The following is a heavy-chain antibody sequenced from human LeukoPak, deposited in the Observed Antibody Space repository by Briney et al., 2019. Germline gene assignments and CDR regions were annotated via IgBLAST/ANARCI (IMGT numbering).Heavy chain of an antibody. CDR2: IFYSGLT. D-gene: IGHD6-25*01. CDR1: GGSISSGGDY. CDR3: ARKSRGYTYWYFDL. Sequence: SETLSLTCTVSGGSISSGGDYWSWIRQHPGKGLEWIGNIFYSGLTFYNPSLKSRVTISVDTSKNQFSLKLSSVTAADTAVYYCARKSRGYTYWYFDLWGRGTLVTVSS. J-gene: IGHJ2*01. V-gene: IGHV4-31*03.